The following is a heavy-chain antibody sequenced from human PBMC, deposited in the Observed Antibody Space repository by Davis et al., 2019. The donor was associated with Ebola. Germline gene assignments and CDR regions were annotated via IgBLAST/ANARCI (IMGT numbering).Heavy chain of an antibody. CDR3: ARVAKSSSTSCYMKY. J-gene: IGHJ4*02. V-gene: IGHV3-21*01. D-gene: IGHD2-2*02. Sequence: PSETLSLTCAASGFTFSSYSMNWVRQAPGKGLEWVSSISSSSYIYYADSVKGRFTISRDNAKNSLYLQMNSLRAEDTAVYYCARVAKSSSTSCYMKYWGQGTLVIVSS. CDR1: GFTFSSYS. CDR2: ISSSSYI.